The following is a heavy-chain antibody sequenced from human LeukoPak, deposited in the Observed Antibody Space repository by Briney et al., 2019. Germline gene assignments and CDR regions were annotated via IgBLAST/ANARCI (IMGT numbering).Heavy chain of an antibody. CDR3: ASGVVVIQCDY. J-gene: IGHJ4*02. CDR1: GYTFTSYY. V-gene: IGHV1-46*01. Sequence: ASVKVSCKASGYTFTSYYMHWVRQAPGQGLEWMGIINPSGGSTSYALKFQGRVTMTRDTSTSTVYMELSSLRSEDTAVYYCASGVVVIQCDYWGQGTLVTVSS. CDR2: INPSGGST. D-gene: IGHD3-22*01.